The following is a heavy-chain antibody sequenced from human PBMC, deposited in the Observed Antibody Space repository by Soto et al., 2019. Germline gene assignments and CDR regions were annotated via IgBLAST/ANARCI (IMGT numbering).Heavy chain of an antibody. CDR1: GYTFTSYD. Sequence: ASVKVSCKASGYTFTSYDINWVRQATGQGLEWMGWMNPNSGNTGYAQKFQGRVTMTRNTSISTAYMELSSLRSEDTAVYYCARGQSCSSTSCYIYYYYYMDVWGKGTTVTVSS. V-gene: IGHV1-8*01. D-gene: IGHD2-2*02. J-gene: IGHJ6*03. CDR2: MNPNSGNT. CDR3: ARGQSCSSTSCYIYYYYYMDV.